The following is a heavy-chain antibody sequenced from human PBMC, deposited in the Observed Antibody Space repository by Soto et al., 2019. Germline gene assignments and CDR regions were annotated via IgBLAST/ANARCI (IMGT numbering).Heavy chain of an antibody. J-gene: IGHJ4*02. V-gene: IGHV3-7*01. D-gene: IGHD3-16*01. CDR1: GFTFSSYW. CDR2: IKQDGSEK. Sequence: EVQLVESGGGLVQPGGSLRLSCAASGFTFSSYWMSWVRQAPGKGLEWVANIKQDGSEKYYVDSVKGRFTISRDNAKNHLYLQMKGLGAEDPAVYYCGRRGPRVWAYWGQGPWSPSPQ. CDR3: GRRGPRVWAY.